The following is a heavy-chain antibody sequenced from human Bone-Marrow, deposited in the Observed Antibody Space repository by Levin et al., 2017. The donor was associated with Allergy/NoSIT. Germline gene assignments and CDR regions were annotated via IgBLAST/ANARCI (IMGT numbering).Heavy chain of an antibody. J-gene: IGHJ4*02. CDR2: VGYDGDTE. Sequence: PGGSLRLSSVGSELTFDNHGIHWVRQAPGKGLEWVSVVGYDGDTEHYADSVKGRFTVSRDNSKNTVYLQMSSLRPEDTALYYCARAAGNYRHDFDSWGRGIVVTVSS. CDR3: ARAAGNYRHDFDS. D-gene: IGHD1-7*01. CDR1: ELTFDNHG. V-gene: IGHV3-30*03.